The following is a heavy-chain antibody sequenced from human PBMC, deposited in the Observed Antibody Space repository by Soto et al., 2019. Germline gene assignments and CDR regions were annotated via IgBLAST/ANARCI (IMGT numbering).Heavy chain of an antibody. D-gene: IGHD2-2*01. V-gene: IGHV1-8*01. J-gene: IGHJ4*02. CDR1: GYTFTSYD. CDR3: AREAAALGNDY. Sequence: QVQLVQSGAEVKKPGASVKVSCKASGYTFTSYDINWVRQATGQGLEWMGWMNPNSGNTGYAQKFQGRVNMTRNTSIRTAYMELSSLRSEDPAVYYCAREAAALGNDYWGQGTLVNVSS. CDR2: MNPNSGNT.